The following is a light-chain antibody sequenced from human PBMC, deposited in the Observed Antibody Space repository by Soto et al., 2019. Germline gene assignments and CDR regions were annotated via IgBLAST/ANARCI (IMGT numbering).Light chain of an antibody. CDR2: DAS. Sequence: GDRVTITCRASQSISSWLAWYQQKPGKAPKLLIYDASSLESGVPSRFSGSGSGTEFTLTISSLQPDDFATYYCQQYNSYWTFGQGTKWIS. CDR1: QSISSW. V-gene: IGKV1-5*01. J-gene: IGKJ1*01. CDR3: QQYNSYWT.